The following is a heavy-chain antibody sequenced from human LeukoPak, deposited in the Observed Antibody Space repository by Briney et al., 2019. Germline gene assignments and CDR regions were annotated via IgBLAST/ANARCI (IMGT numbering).Heavy chain of an antibody. V-gene: IGHV4-4*07. CDR2: IYTSGST. CDR1: GGSISSYY. D-gene: IGHD3-22*01. J-gene: IGHJ4*02. CDR3: ARDRYYYDSSGYTLDY. Sequence: RPSETLSLTCTVSGGSISSYYWSWIRQPAGKGLEWIGRIYTSGSTNYNPSLKSRVTMSVDTSKNQFSLKLSSVTAADTAVYYCARDRYYYDSSGYTLDYWGQGTLVTVSS.